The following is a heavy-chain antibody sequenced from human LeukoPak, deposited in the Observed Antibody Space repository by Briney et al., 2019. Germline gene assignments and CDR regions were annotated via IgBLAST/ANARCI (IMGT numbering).Heavy chain of an antibody. CDR1: GGSISSYY. CDR3: AKLLYDAFDI. D-gene: IGHD2-2*02. CDR2: IYYSGST. J-gene: IGHJ3*02. V-gene: IGHV4-59*03. Sequence: SETLSLTCTVSGGSISSYYWSWIRQPPGKGLEWIGYIYYSGSTNYNPSLKSRVTISVDTSKNQFSLKLSSVTAADTAVYYCAKLLYDAFDIWGQGTMVAVSS.